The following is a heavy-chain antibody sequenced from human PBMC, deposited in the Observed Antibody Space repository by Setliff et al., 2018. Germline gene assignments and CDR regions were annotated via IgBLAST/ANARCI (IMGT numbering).Heavy chain of an antibody. J-gene: IGHJ4*02. CDR1: TASMTYHY. V-gene: IGHV4-59*08. Sequence: SETLSLTCSVSTASMTYHYWSWIRQPPGKGLEWIGHVYDTGSTKYSPSLKGRVTISMDTSVNEFSLRLTSVTAADTAMYYCASRDYYDNRGSLDFWGQGTLVTVSS. D-gene: IGHD3-22*01. CDR3: ASRDYYDNRGSLDF. CDR2: VYDTGST.